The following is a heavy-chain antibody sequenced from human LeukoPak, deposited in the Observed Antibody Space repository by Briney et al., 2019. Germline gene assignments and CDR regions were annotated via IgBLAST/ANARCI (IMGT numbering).Heavy chain of an antibody. CDR1: GGSISSGSYY. Sequence: SETLSLTCTVSGGSISSGSYYWSWIRQPAGKGLEWIGRIYTSGSTNYNPSLKSRVTISVDTSKNQFSLKLSSVTAADTAVYYCAREVGPYGVAPLSFDYWGQGTLVTVSS. D-gene: IGHD4-17*01. CDR3: AREVGPYGVAPLSFDY. J-gene: IGHJ4*02. CDR2: IYTSGST. V-gene: IGHV4-61*02.